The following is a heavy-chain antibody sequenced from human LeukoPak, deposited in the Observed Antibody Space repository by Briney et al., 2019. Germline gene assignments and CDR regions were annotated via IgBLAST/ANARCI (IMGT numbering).Heavy chain of an antibody. CDR3: ARDAPIAVAAFDY. Sequence: GGSLRLSCAASGFTFSSYEMNWVRQAPGKGLEWVSYISNSDSTIYYADSVKGRFTVSRDNAKNSLYLQMNSLRAEDTAVYYCARDAPIAVAAFDYWGQGTLVTVSS. V-gene: IGHV3-48*03. CDR2: ISNSDSTI. D-gene: IGHD6-19*01. J-gene: IGHJ4*02. CDR1: GFTFSSYE.